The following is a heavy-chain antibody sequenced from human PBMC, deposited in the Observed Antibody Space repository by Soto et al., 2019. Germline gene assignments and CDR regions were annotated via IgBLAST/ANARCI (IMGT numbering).Heavy chain of an antibody. CDR2: IYWDDDK. J-gene: IGHJ4*02. Sequence: QITLKESGPTLVKPTQTLTLACTFSGFSLSTSGVGVGWIRQPPGKALEWLALIYWDDDKRYSPSLKSRLTINKDKYKNPVVLTKTNMDPVDTATYYCAHKGAGSRGFKYWGQGTLVTVSS. CDR3: AHKGAGSRGFKY. D-gene: IGHD6-19*01. CDR1: GFSLSTSGVG. V-gene: IGHV2-5*02.